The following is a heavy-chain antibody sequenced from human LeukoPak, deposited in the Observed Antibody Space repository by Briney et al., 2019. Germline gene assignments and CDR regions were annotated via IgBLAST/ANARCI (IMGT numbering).Heavy chain of an antibody. V-gene: IGHV4-59*01. CDR1: GGSISSYY. CDR3: ARGAVIAAADEYYYGMDV. Sequence: PSETLSLTCTVSGGSISSYYWSWTRQPPGKGLQWIGYIYYSGSTNYNPSLKSRVTISVDTSKNQFSLKLSSVTAADTAVYYCARGAVIAAADEYYYGMDVWGQGTTVTVSS. J-gene: IGHJ6*02. CDR2: IYYSGST. D-gene: IGHD6-13*01.